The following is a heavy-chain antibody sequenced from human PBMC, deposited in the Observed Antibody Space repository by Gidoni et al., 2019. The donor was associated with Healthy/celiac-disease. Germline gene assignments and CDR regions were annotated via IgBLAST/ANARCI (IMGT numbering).Heavy chain of an antibody. J-gene: IGHJ6*02. CDR1: GGTCSDYY. Sequence: QVQLVESGGGLVKPGGSRRVSCAESGGTCSDYYLRWIRQAPGKGLEWVSYISSSGSTIYSADSVKGRFTISRDNAKNSLYLQMNSLRAEDTAVYYCARGGGGYDSYYGMDVWGQGTTVTVSS. CDR3: ARGGGGYDSYYGMDV. CDR2: ISSSGSTI. D-gene: IGHD5-12*01. V-gene: IGHV3-11*01.